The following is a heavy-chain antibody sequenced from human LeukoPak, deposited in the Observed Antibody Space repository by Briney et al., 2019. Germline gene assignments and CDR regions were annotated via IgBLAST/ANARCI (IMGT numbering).Heavy chain of an antibody. V-gene: IGHV5-51*01. CDR2: IYSGDSDT. CDR3: ARNGGYYDSSGPPDY. J-gene: IGHJ4*02. D-gene: IGHD3-22*01. CDR1: GYSFTSYW. Sequence: GESLKISCKGSGYSFTSYWIVWVRQMPGKGLEWMGIIYSGDSDTRYSPSFQGQVTISADKSISTAYLQLSSLKASDTAMYYCARNGGYYDSSGPPDYWGQGTLVTVSS.